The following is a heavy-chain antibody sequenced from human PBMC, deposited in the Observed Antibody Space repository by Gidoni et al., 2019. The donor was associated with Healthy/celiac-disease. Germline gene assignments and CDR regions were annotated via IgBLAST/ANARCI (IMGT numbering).Heavy chain of an antibody. V-gene: IGHV3-43*02. J-gene: IGHJ4*02. D-gene: IGHD3-9*01. CDR1: GTTLDDYA. CDR3: AKDIGLRYFDSGTDY. Sequence: VQLVESGGGVVQPGGALRLTCAASGTTLDDYAMHWGRQAPGKGLEWVSLSSGDGGSTYYADSVKGRFTISRDHSKISLYLQMHSLRTEDPALYSCAKDIGLRYFDSGTDYWGQGTLVTVSS. CDR2: SSGDGGST.